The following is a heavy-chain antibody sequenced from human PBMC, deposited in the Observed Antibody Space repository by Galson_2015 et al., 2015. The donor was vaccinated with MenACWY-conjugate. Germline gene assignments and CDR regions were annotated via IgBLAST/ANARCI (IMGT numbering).Heavy chain of an antibody. V-gene: IGHV4-59*08. J-gene: IGHJ4*02. Sequence: LSLTCTVSGGSISSHYWSWIRQPPGKGLEWIAYIYYSGSTNYNPSLKSRVTISVDRSKNQFSLKLSSVTAADTAVYYCARGGYSSSPLDYWGQGTPVTASS. CDR3: ARGGYSSSPLDY. D-gene: IGHD6-13*01. CDR1: GGSISSHY. CDR2: IYYSGST.